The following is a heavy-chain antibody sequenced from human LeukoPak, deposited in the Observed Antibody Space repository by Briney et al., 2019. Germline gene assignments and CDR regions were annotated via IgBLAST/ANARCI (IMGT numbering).Heavy chain of an antibody. J-gene: IGHJ6*03. CDR1: GGSFSGYY. CDR3: ARDRSGYAYYYYYYMDV. Sequence: SETLSLTCAVYGGSFSGYYWGWIRQPPGKGLEWIGSIYHSGSTYYNPSLKSRVTISVDTSKNQFSLKLSSVTAADTAVYYCARDRSGYAYYYYYYMDVWGKGTTVTVSS. D-gene: IGHD5-12*01. V-gene: IGHV4-38-2*02. CDR2: IYHSGST.